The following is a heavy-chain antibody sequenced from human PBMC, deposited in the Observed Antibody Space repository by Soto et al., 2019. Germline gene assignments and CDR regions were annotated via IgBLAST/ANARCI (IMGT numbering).Heavy chain of an antibody. V-gene: IGHV3-66*01. CDR3: ARDSYMRY. Sequence: EVQLVESGGGLVQPGGSLRLSCAVSGFIVSSSYMSWVRQAPGKGLEWVSIIYNDGSTYYADSVKGRFTISRDNSKNTLYLQILSLRAEDTAVYYCARDSYMRYWGQGTLVTVSS. J-gene: IGHJ4*02. CDR1: GFIVSSSY. CDR2: IYNDGST. D-gene: IGHD4-4*01.